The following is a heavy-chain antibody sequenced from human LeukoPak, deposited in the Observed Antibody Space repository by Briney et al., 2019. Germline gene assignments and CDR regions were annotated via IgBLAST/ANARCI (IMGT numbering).Heavy chain of an antibody. Sequence: GGSLRLSCTASGFTFGDYAMSWVRQAPGKGLEWVGFIRSKAYGGTTEYAASVKGRFTISRDDSKSIAYLQMNSLKTEDTAVYYCTRDLSVWLLTFDYRGQGTLVTVSS. J-gene: IGHJ4*02. D-gene: IGHD3-9*01. CDR2: IRSKAYGGTT. CDR3: TRDLSVWLLTFDY. CDR1: GFTFGDYA. V-gene: IGHV3-49*04.